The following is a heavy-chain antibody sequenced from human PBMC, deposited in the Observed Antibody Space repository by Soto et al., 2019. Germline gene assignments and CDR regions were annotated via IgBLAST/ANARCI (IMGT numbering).Heavy chain of an antibody. D-gene: IGHD3-16*01. V-gene: IGHV4-30-2*01. CDR2: IYHSGST. CDR3: ASMSPTLFPAFDI. Sequence: QLQLQESGSGLVKPSQTLSLTCAVSDGSISSGDYSWSWIRQPPGKGLEWIGYIYHSGSTYYNPSLTSRVTISVDRSKNQFSLKLSSVTAADTAVYYCASMSPTLFPAFDIWGQGTMVTVSS. J-gene: IGHJ3*02. CDR1: DGSISSGDYS.